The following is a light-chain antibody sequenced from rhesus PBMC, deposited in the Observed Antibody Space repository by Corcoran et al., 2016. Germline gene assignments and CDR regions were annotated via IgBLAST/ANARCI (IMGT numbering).Light chain of an antibody. CDR3: QQYSSRPFT. CDR2: KAS. CDR1: QGIRSW. Sequence: DIQMTQSPSSLSASVGDTVTITCRASQGIRSWLAWYQQKPGKATKLMIYKASSLQSGVPSRFSGSGSGTDFTLTISSRQSEDFATYYCQQYSSRPFTFGPGTKLDIK. V-gene: IGKV1-22*01. J-gene: IGKJ3*01.